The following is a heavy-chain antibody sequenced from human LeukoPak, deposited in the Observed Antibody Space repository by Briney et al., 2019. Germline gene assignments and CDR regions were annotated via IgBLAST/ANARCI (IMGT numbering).Heavy chain of an antibody. J-gene: IGHJ4*02. CDR1: GGSFSGYY. CDR3: ARLGVLSMATTTQDY. D-gene: IGHD5-24*01. Sequence: SETLSLTCAVYGGSFSGYYWSWIRQPPGKGLEWIGEINHSGSTNYNPSLKSRVTISVDTSKNQFSLKLSSVTAADTAVYYCARLGVLSMATTTQDYWGQGTLVTVSS. V-gene: IGHV4-34*01. CDR2: INHSGST.